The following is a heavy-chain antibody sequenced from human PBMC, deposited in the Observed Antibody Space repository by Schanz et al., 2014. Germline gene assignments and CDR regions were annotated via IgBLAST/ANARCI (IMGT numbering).Heavy chain of an antibody. CDR3: AKGRFGELSAFDI. D-gene: IGHD3-10*01. V-gene: IGHV3-23*04. J-gene: IGHJ3*02. CDR1: TFTFSSDW. CDR2: LSEGGGGT. Sequence: EVQLAESGGGLVQPGGSLRLSCAASTFTFSSDWMSWVRQAPGKGLEWVSALSEGGGGTHYADSVRGRFTISSDNAENTLYLQMNSLRPEDTAVYYCAKGRFGELSAFDIWGQGTMVTVSS.